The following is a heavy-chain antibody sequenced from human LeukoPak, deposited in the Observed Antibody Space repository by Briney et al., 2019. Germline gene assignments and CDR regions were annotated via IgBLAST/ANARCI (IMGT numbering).Heavy chain of an antibody. D-gene: IGHD6-19*01. J-gene: IGHJ4*02. CDR2: IYYSGST. Sequence: SETLSLTCTVSGGSISSSSYYWGWIRQPPGKGLEWIGSIYYSGSTYYNPSLKSRVTISVDTSKNQFSLELSSVTAADTAVYYCARSSRSAVAGHFDYWGQGTLATVSS. CDR3: ARSSRSAVAGHFDY. V-gene: IGHV4-39*07. CDR1: GGSISSSSYY.